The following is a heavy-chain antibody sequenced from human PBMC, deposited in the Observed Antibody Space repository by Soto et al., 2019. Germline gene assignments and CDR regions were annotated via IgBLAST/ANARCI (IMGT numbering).Heavy chain of an antibody. V-gene: IGHV4-34*01. CDR3: ATLLRFLEWLPLASYGMDV. Sequence: SETLSLSCAVYGGSFSGYYWSWIRQPPGKGLEWIGEINHSGSTNYNPSLKSRVTISVDTSKNQFSLKLSSVTAADTAVYYCATLLRFLEWLPLASYGMDVWGQGTTVTVSS. CDR1: GGSFSGYY. D-gene: IGHD3-3*01. CDR2: INHSGST. J-gene: IGHJ6*02.